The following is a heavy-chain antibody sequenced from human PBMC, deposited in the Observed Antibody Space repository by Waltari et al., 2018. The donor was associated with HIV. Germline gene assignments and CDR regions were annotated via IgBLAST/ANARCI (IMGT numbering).Heavy chain of an antibody. J-gene: IGHJ4*02. Sequence: QEQLVESGGGVAQPGGYLRRSCAASVFTLTPSVLHCARQSPGKGLEWVAFVRYDGSNKYYADSVKGRFTISRDNSKNTLYLQMNSLRADDTAVYYCARDPSPPILYDILTGYYFDYWGQGTLVTVSS. V-gene: IGHV3-30*02. CDR1: VFTLTPSV. CDR2: VRYDGSNK. D-gene: IGHD3-9*01. CDR3: ARDPSPPILYDILTGYYFDY.